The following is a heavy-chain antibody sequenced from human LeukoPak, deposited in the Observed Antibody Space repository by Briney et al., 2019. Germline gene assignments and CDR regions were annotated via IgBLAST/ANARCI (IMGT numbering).Heavy chain of an antibody. CDR2: IYYSGIT. Sequence: SETLSLTCTICAGSISRGDYYEGWVRQPPGKRLDWLGCIYYSGITYYKPSLKSRVTILVDTSRNQFFLKLSSVTAADTAVYYCARSSSWFPPFDYWGQGTLVTVSS. CDR1: AGSISRGDYY. V-gene: IGHV4-39*07. D-gene: IGHD6-13*01. J-gene: IGHJ4*02. CDR3: ARSSSWFPPFDY.